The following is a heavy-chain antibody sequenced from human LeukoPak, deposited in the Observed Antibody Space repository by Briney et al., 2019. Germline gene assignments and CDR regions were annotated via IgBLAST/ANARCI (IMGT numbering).Heavy chain of an antibody. Sequence: ASVKVSCKASGYTFTSYYMHWVRQAPGQGLEWMGIINPSGGSTSYAQKFQGRVTMTRDTSTSTVYMELSSLRSEDTAVYYCARDPPRGGSGSYFPSYYFDYWGQGTLVTVSS. CDR1: GYTFTSYY. D-gene: IGHD3-10*01. V-gene: IGHV1-46*01. J-gene: IGHJ4*02. CDR3: ARDPPRGGSGSYFPSYYFDY. CDR2: INPSGGST.